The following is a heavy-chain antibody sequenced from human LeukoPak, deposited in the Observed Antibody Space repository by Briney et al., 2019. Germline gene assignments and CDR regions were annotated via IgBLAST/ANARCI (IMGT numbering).Heavy chain of an antibody. CDR3: ARSADGYTCGHFDF. V-gene: IGHV1-2*02. Sequence: ASVKVSCKASGHTFTAYYMHWVRQAPGQGLEWMGWINPNTGDTNYAQNFQGRVTMNRDTSISTAYMELSSLRSDDTAVYYCARSADGYTCGHFDFWGQGTLVTVSS. CDR1: GHTFTAYY. D-gene: IGHD5-18*01. CDR2: INPNTGDT. J-gene: IGHJ4*02.